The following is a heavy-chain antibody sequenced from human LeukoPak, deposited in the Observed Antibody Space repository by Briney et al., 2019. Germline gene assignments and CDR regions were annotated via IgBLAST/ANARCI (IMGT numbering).Heavy chain of an antibody. D-gene: IGHD1-26*01. J-gene: IGHJ4*02. V-gene: IGHV3-11*04. CDR2: ISYSGSTI. Sequence: GGSLRLSCAASGFTFNDYYMSWIRQAPGKGLEWVSYISYSGSTIYYADSVKGRFTISRDDAKNSLYLHMNSLRAEDTAVYYCAREGGSRYYFDSWGQGTLVTVSS. CDR3: AREGGSRYYFDS. CDR1: GFTFNDYY.